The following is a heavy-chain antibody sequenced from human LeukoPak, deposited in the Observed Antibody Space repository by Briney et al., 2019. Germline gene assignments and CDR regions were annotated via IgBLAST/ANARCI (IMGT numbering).Heavy chain of an antibody. Sequence: AGGPLRLSCAASGFTFSSYAMHWVRQAPGKGLEWVAVISYDGSNKYYADSVKGRFTISRDNSKNTLYLQMNSLRAEDTAVYYCARDLGYCTNGVCHTRFDYWGQGTLVAVSS. CDR3: ARDLGYCTNGVCHTRFDY. CDR2: ISYDGSNK. CDR1: GFTFSSYA. D-gene: IGHD2-8*01. V-gene: IGHV3-30-3*01. J-gene: IGHJ4*02.